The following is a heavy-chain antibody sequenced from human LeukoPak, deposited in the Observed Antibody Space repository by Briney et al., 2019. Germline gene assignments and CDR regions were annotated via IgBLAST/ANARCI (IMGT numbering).Heavy chain of an antibody. J-gene: IGHJ4*02. D-gene: IGHD2-15*01. CDR3: AKTRPYCSGGSCYPYFDY. V-gene: IGHV3-66*01. Sequence: GGSLRLSCAASGFTVSSNYMSWVRQAPGKGLEWVSVIYSGGSIYYADSVKGRFTISRDNSKNTLYLQMNSLRAEDTAVYYCAKTRPYCSGGSCYPYFDYWGQGTLVTVSS. CDR1: GFTVSSNY. CDR2: IYSGGSI.